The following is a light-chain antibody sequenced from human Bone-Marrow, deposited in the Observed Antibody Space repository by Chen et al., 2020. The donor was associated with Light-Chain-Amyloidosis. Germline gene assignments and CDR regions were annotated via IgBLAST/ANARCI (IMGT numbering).Light chain of an antibody. CDR1: SSDVGGNDY. Sequence: QSALPQSPSASGSPGQSVTISCTGTSSDVGGNDYVSWYQQHPGKAPKPLIYEFSKRPSGVPDRFSGSKSGNTASLTVSGHQAEDEADYYCSSYAGSNNYVFGTGTKVAVL. CDR2: EFS. V-gene: IGLV2-8*01. J-gene: IGLJ1*01. CDR3: SSYAGSNNYV.